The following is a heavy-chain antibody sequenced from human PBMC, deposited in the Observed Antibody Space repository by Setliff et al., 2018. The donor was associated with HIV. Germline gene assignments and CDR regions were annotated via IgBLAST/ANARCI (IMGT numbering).Heavy chain of an antibody. D-gene: IGHD6-13*01. V-gene: IGHV1-69*10. CDR1: GGSLRSYV. CDR3: ATSAIAAAGASRADLDP. Sequence: SVKVSCKASGGSLRSYVINWARQAPGQGLEWMGGIIPMLGITNYAQNFQGRLAITADKSTTVSYMELSSLRSEDAAFYFCATSAIAAAGASRADLDPWGQGTLVTVSS. CDR2: IIPMLGIT. J-gene: IGHJ5*02.